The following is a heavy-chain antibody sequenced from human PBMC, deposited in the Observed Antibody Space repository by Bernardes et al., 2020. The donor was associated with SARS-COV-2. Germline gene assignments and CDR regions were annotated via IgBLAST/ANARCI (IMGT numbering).Heavy chain of an antibody. V-gene: IGHV2-26*01. Sequence: SGYTLWKPTETLTLTCPVSWFSLSPARMGVSWIRQPPGKALEWLAHIFSNDEKSYSTSLKSRLTISKDTSKSQVVLTMTNMDPVDTATYYCARIQGATPFDYWGQGTLVTVSS. CDR2: IFSNDEK. J-gene: IGHJ4*02. CDR3: ARIQGATPFDY. CDR1: WFSLSPARMG. D-gene: IGHD5-12*01.